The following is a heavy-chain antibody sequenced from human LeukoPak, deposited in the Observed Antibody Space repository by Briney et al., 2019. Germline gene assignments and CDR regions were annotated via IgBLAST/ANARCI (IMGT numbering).Heavy chain of an antibody. D-gene: IGHD6-19*01. CDR1: GFTFSSYA. J-gene: IGHJ4*02. V-gene: IGHV3-23*01. CDR3: ARAIGSEVAGIFYFDY. Sequence: PGGSLRLSCAASGFTFSSYAMSWVRQAPGKGLEWVSAISGSGGSTYYADSVKGRFTISRDNSKNTLYLQMNSLRAEDTAVYYCARAIGSEVAGIFYFDYWGQGTLVTVSS. CDR2: ISGSGGST.